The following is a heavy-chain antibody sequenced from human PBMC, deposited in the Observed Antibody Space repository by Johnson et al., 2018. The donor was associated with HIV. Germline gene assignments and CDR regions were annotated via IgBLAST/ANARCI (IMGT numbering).Heavy chain of an antibody. V-gene: IGHV3-30-3*01. D-gene: IGHD6-19*01. Sequence: QVQLVESGGGVVQPGRSMRLSCAASGFTFSSYAMHWVRQAPGKGLEWVAVISYDGSNKYYADSVKGRYTISRDNSKNTLYLQKNSLRAEDTAVYYWARDIIAVAGYDAFDIWGQGTMGTVSS. CDR2: ISYDGSNK. CDR3: ARDIIAVAGYDAFDI. J-gene: IGHJ3*02. CDR1: GFTFSSYA.